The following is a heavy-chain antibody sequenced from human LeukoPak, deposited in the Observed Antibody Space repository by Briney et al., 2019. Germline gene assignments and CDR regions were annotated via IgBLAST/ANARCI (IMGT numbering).Heavy chain of an antibody. CDR2: IYSGGNI. CDR3: VRDPDGSGQLPLDH. CDR1: GFTVSSNY. V-gene: IGHV3-53*01. D-gene: IGHD3-10*01. Sequence: GGSLRLSCAASGFTVSSNYMNWVRQAPGKGLGWVSIIYSGGNIDYADSVKGRFTISRDNSKNTLYLQMNSLRAEDTAVYYCVRDPDGSGQLPLDHWGQGTLVTVSS. J-gene: IGHJ4*02.